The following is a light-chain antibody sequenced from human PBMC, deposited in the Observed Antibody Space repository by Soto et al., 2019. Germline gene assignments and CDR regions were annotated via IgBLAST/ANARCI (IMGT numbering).Light chain of an antibody. Sequence: QSVLTQPPSGSGAPGQKVTISCTGSSANIGADYDVHWYQQVPGTAPKLLIYGNNNRPSGVHDRFSGSKSGTSASLAITGLQAEDEANYYCQSYDSSLSAVVFGGGTKLTVL. CDR3: QSYDSSLSAVV. CDR2: GNN. CDR1: SANIGADYD. V-gene: IGLV1-40*01. J-gene: IGLJ2*01.